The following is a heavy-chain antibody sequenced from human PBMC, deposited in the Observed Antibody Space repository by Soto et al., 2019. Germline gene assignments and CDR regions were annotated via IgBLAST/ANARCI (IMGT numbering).Heavy chain of an antibody. J-gene: IGHJ4*02. V-gene: IGHV1-18*01. CDR2: ISAYYANA. CDR3: ARENSYFDY. Sequence: QIQLLQSGAEVKKPGASVKVTCKASGYTFRNFGIIWVRQAPGQGLEWMGWISAYYANANYAQKFQGRLTMTADTSKSTAYMELRSLRSDDTAVYYCARENSYFDYWGQGTLVTVSS. CDR1: GYTFRNFG.